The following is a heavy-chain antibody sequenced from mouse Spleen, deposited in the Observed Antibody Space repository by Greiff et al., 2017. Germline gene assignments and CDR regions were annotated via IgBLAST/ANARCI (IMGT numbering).Heavy chain of an antibody. CDR3: ARRRNYYAMDY. CDR2: ISNLAYSI. Sequence: EVMLVESGGGLVKPGGSLKLSCAASGFTFSDYGMAWVRQAPGKGPEWVAFISNLAYSIYYADTVTGRFTISRENAKNTLYLEMSSLRSEDTAMYYCARRRNYYAMDYWGQGTSVTVSS. J-gene: IGHJ4*01. V-gene: IGHV5-15*04. CDR1: GFTFSDYG.